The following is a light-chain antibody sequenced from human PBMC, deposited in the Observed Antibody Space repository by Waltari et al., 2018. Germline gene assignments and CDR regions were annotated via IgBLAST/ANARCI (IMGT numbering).Light chain of an antibody. J-gene: IGKJ1*01. CDR2: HAS. CDR3: QKYVNLPAT. Sequence: SCLASQIVRKYLSWYQQRPGQAPRLLIYHASIRATGIPDRFSGSGSGTDFSLTISRLEPEDFAVYYCQKYVNLPATFGQGTKVEIK. CDR1: QIVRKY. V-gene: IGKV3-20*01.